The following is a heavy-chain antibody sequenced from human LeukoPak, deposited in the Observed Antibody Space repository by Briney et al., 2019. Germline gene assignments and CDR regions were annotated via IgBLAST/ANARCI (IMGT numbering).Heavy chain of an antibody. V-gene: IGHV3-23*01. Sequence: GGSLRLSCAASAFTFSSYAMSWVRQAPGKGLEWVSGVSGSGGSTYYADSVKGRFTISRDNSKNTLYLQLNSLRVEDTAEYYCARTLRESSGREYFDLWGRGTLVTVSS. CDR1: AFTFSSYA. J-gene: IGHJ2*01. CDR3: ARTLRESSGREYFDL. D-gene: IGHD6-19*01. CDR2: VSGSGGST.